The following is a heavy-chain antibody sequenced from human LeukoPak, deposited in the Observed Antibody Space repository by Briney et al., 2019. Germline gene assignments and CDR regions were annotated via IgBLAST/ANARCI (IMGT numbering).Heavy chain of an antibody. V-gene: IGHV3-30*02. CDR3: AKTGSRGGTFRPSYYYYYMDV. J-gene: IGHJ6*03. D-gene: IGHD3-9*01. CDR1: GFTFSNHG. CDR2: IRYDGITK. Sequence: GGSLRLSCTASGFTFSNHGMHWVRQAPGKGLEWVAFIRYDGITKYYADSVKGRFTISRDNSKNTLYLQMNSLRPEDTAVYYCAKTGSRGGTFRPSYYYYYMDVWGEGTTVTISS.